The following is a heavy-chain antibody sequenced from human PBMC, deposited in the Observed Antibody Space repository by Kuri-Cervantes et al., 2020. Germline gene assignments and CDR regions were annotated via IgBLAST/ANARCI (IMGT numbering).Heavy chain of an antibody. J-gene: IGHJ4*02. CDR1: GGSISNYY. V-gene: IGHV4-4*07. D-gene: IGHD3-10*01. Sequence: SETLSLTCTVFGGSISNYYWTWIRQPAGQGLEWIGRIYISGSPNYNPSLKSRVTMSVDTSKNQFSLTLTSVTTADTAVYHCARVVGSGSYYPLYWGQGTLVTVSS. CDR3: ARVVGSGSYYPLY. CDR2: IYISGSP.